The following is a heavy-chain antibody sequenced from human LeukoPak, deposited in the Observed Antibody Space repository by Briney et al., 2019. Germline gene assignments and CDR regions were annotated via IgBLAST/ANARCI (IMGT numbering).Heavy chain of an antibody. CDR3: ARMISILDPVLHYFDY. V-gene: IGHV2-70*11. CDR2: IDWDDDK. CDR1: GFSLSTSGMC. J-gene: IGHJ4*02. Sequence: SGPTLVKPTQTLTLTCTFSGFSLSTSGMCVSWIRQPPGKALEWLARIDWDDDKYYSTSLKTRLTISKDTSKNQVVLTMTNMDPVDTATYYCARMISILDPVLHYFDYWGQGTLVTVSS. D-gene: IGHD2-15*01.